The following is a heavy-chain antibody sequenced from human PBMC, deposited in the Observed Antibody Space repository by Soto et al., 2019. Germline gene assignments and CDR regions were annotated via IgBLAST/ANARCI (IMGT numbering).Heavy chain of an antibody. V-gene: IGHV1-69*01. CDR3: ARDKAAAAGSYYYGMDV. Sequence: QVQLVQSGAEVKKPGSSVKVSCKASGGTFSSYAISWVRQAPGQGLEWMGGIIPIFGTANYSQKFQGRVTSTEDESTSTAYMELSRLRSEDTAVYYWARDKAAAAGSYYYGMDVWGQGTTVTVSS. J-gene: IGHJ6*02. CDR2: IIPIFGTA. CDR1: GGTFSSYA. D-gene: IGHD6-13*01.